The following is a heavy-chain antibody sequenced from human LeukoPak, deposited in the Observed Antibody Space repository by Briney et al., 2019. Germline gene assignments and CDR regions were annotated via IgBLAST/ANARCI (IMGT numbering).Heavy chain of an antibody. V-gene: IGHV5-51*01. CDR2: IYPGDSDT. J-gene: IGHJ4*02. D-gene: IGHD4-23*01. CDR3: ARPAGYGGNRFRDY. Sequence: GESLRISCKDSGDHFSNYWIGWVRQMPGKGLEWMGTIYPGDSDTRYSPSFQGQVTISADKSISTAYLQWSSLKASDSAMYYCARPAGYGGNRFRDYWGQGTLVTVSS. CDR1: GDHFSNYW.